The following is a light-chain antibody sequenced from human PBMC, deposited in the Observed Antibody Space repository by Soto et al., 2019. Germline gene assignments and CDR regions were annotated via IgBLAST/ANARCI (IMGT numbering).Light chain of an antibody. CDR2: GIS. Sequence: EIVVTQSPASLSASPVERVTLSCRASQFVSSRLAWYQQRPGQVPRLLIYGISKRATDIPDRFSGSGSGTEFTLTISSLQPEDFATYYCQQHGQWPITFGQGTRLEI. V-gene: IGKV3D-15*01. CDR3: QQHGQWPIT. J-gene: IGKJ5*01. CDR1: QFVSSR.